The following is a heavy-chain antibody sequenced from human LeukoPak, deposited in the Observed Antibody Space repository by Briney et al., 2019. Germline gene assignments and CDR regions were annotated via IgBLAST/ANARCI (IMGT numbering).Heavy chain of an antibody. CDR3: ARSVKMPTIVH. V-gene: IGHV1-46*03. CDR2: INPSAGIT. J-gene: IGHJ4*02. D-gene: IGHD5-24*01. Sequence: MGIINPSAGITSYAHNSQGRVTMTRENSKRTVYMEMNRLRSEETAIYYCARSVKMPTIVHWGQGTLVTVSS.